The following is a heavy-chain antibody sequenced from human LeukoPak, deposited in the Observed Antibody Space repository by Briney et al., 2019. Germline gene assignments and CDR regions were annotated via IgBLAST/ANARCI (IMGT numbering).Heavy chain of an antibody. J-gene: IGHJ5*02. CDR3: AKDGYCSSTSCYQGPPNWFDP. V-gene: IGHV3-23*01. CDR2: ISGSGGST. Sequence: GGSLRLSCAASGFTFSSYAMSWVRQAPGKGLEWVSAISGSGGSTYYADSVKGRFTISRDNSKSTLYLQMNSLRAEDTAVYYCAKDGYCSSTSCYQGPPNWFDPWGQGTLVTVSS. D-gene: IGHD2-2*03. CDR1: GFTFSSYA.